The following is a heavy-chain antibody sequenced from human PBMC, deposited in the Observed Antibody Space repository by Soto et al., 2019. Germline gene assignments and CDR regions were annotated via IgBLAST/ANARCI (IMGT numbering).Heavy chain of an antibody. CDR3: ARDRLGSYLFDF. CDR1: GYTFTSYN. J-gene: IGHJ4*02. CDR2: ISANNGNT. D-gene: IGHD3-10*01. Sequence: ASVKVSCKTSGYTFTSYNINWVRQAPGQGLEWMGWISANNGNTNYAQKLQGRVTMTTDTSTSTAYMELRSLRSDDTAVYYCARDRLGSYLFDFWGKGTLVTVSS. V-gene: IGHV1-18*04.